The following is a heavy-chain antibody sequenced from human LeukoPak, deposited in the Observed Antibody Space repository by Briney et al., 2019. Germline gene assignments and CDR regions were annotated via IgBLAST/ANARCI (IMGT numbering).Heavy chain of an antibody. D-gene: IGHD7-27*01. CDR1: GFTFSSYA. CDR3: AKAGTGGTLVDY. J-gene: IGHJ4*02. Sequence: PGGSLRLSCAASGFTFSSYAMSWVRPAPGKGLEWVSAISGSGGSTYYADPVKGRFTISRDKSNNTLYLQMNSLRAEDTAVYYCAKAGTGGTLVDYWGQGTLVTVSS. V-gene: IGHV3-23*01. CDR2: ISGSGGST.